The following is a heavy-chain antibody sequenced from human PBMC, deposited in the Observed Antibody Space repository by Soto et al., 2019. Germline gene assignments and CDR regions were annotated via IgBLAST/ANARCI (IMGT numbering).Heavy chain of an antibody. V-gene: IGHV3-30*18. CDR3: AKDKTRGTWYYYGMDV. CDR2: ISYDGSNK. D-gene: IGHD1-1*01. Sequence: QVQLVESGGGVVQPGRSLRLSCAASGFTFSSYGMHWVRQAPGKGLEWVAVISYDGSNKYYADSVKGRFTISRDNSKNTLYLQMNSLRAEDTVVYYCAKDKTRGTWYYYGMDVWGQGTTVTVSS. CDR1: GFTFSSYG. J-gene: IGHJ6*02.